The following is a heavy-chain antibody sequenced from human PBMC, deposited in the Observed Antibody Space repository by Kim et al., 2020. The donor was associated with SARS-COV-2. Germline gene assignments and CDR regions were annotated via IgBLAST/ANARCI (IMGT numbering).Heavy chain of an antibody. CDR2: ISSSGSTI. CDR1: GFTFSSYE. D-gene: IGHD6-19*01. J-gene: IGHJ4*02. CDR3: ARGLRWLVVY. Sequence: GGSLRLSCAASGFTFSSYEMNWVRQAPGKGLEWVSYISSSGSTIYYADSVKGRFTISRDNAKNSLYLQMNSLRAEDTAVYYCARGLRWLVVYWGQGTLVTVSS. V-gene: IGHV3-48*03.